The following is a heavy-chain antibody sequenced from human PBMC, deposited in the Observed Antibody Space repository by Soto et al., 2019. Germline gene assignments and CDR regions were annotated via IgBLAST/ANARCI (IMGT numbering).Heavy chain of an antibody. Sequence: ASVKVSCTASGYNFTSPYMHWVRQAPGQGLESMGIMDPSGGRTIYAQKFQGRVSMTRDTSTRTVYMELSSLRSEDTAVYYCARVCYYSAGTTFHYTGLYVWGQGARVRVS. CDR1: GYNFTSPY. D-gene: IGHD2-21*01. CDR3: ARVCYYSAGTTFHYTGLYV. J-gene: IGHJ6*02. CDR2: MDPSGGRT. V-gene: IGHV1-46*01.